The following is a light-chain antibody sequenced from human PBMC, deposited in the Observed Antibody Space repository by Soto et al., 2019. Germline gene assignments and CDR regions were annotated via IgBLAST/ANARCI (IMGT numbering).Light chain of an antibody. CDR1: QSVRNNY. V-gene: IGKV3-20*01. Sequence: EIVLTQSPGTLSLSPGERATLSCRASQSVRNNYLAWYQQKPGQAPRLLIYSASSRATGIPDRFSGSVSGTDFTLTISRLEPEDFAVYYCQQDTGSPLTFGGGTKVEI. CDR2: SAS. CDR3: QQDTGSPLT. J-gene: IGKJ4*01.